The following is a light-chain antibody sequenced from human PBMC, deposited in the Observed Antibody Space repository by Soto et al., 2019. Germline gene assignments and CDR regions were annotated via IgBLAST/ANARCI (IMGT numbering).Light chain of an antibody. CDR2: GAS. Sequence: EIVLTQSPATLSVSPGERATLSCRASQSVSSNLAWYQQKPGQAPRLLMFGASTRATGIPDRFSGSGSGTDFTLTISRLEPEDFAVYYCQQYGSSLTFGQGTRLEIK. J-gene: IGKJ5*01. CDR1: QSVSSN. V-gene: IGKV3-20*01. CDR3: QQYGSSLT.